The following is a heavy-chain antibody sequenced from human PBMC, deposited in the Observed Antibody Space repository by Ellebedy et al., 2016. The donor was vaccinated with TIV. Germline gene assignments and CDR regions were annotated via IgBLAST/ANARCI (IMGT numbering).Heavy chain of an antibody. J-gene: IGHJ2*01. CDR3: AKDRGSSWYIWYFDL. CDR2: IKPDGSEK. Sequence: GGSLRLXXAASGFTFRSYWMNWVRQTPGKGLEWVANIKPDGSEKNYVDSVKGRFSISRDNAKNSVYLQMNSLRAEDTAVYYCAKDRGSSWYIWYFDLWGRGTLVTVSS. V-gene: IGHV3-7*01. CDR1: GFTFRSYW. D-gene: IGHD6-13*01.